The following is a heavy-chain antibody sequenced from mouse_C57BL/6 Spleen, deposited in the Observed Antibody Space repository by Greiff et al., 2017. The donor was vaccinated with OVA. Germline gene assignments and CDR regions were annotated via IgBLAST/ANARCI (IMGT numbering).Heavy chain of an antibody. CDR3: ARNYYYGSSYEAWFAY. V-gene: IGHV1-64*01. CDR1: GYTFTSYW. Sequence: QVQLQQPGAELVKPGASVKLSCKASGYTFTSYWMHWVKQRPGQGLEWIGMIHPNSGSTNYNEKFKSKATLTVDKSSSTAYMQLSSLTSEDSAVYYCARNYYYGSSYEAWFAYWGQGTLVTVSA. CDR2: IHPNSGST. J-gene: IGHJ3*01. D-gene: IGHD1-1*01.